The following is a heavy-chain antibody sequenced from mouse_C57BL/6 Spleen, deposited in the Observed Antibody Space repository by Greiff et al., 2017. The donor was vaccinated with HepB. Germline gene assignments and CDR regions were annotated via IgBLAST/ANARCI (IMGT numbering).Heavy chain of an antibody. D-gene: IGHD1-1*01. Sequence: EVKLMESGGGLVQPGGSLSLSCAASGFTFTDYYMSWVRQPPGKALEWLGFIRNKANGYTTEYSASVKGRFTISIDNSQSILYLQMNALRAEDSATYYCARYKRGSSYVYFDYWGQGTTLTVSS. CDR3: ARYKRGSSYVYFDY. J-gene: IGHJ2*01. CDR1: GFTFTDYY. CDR2: IRNKANGYTT. V-gene: IGHV7-3*01.